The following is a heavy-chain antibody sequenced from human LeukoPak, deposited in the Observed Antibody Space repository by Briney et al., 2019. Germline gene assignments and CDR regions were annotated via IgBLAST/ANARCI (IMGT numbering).Heavy chain of an antibody. Sequence: PGGSLRLSCAASGFTFSRFGIHWVRQAPGKGLQWVALISYDGSKTYYAASVKDRFTISRDNSKNTLYLQMNSLRTDDTAVYYCARAESGWHIFDYWGQGTLVTVSS. D-gene: IGHD6-19*01. CDR1: GFTFSRFG. CDR2: ISYDGSKT. V-gene: IGHV3-30*03. CDR3: ARAESGWHIFDY. J-gene: IGHJ4*02.